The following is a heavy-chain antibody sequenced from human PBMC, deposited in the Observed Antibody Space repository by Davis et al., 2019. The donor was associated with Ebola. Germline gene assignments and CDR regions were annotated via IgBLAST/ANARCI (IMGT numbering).Heavy chain of an antibody. Sequence: GSLKISCAASGFTFSNYGMHWVRQAPGKGLEWVAFLPSDGNNKYYVDSVKGRFTISRDNSKNTLYLEMNSLRGDDTAVYYCAKVSSSGWSVFHYWGQGTLVTVSS. V-gene: IGHV3-30*02. CDR1: GFTFSNYG. CDR3: AKVSSSGWSVFHY. D-gene: IGHD6-19*01. CDR2: LPSDGNNK. J-gene: IGHJ4*02.